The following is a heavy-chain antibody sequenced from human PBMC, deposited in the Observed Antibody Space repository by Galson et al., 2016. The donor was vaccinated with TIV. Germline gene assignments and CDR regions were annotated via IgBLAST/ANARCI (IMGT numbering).Heavy chain of an antibody. J-gene: IGHJ6*03. Sequence: SVKVSCKASGGTLTSYAVSWVRQAPGQGLEWMGEIIRIFGTVNYAQKLQGRVTITTDESTSAAYMELSSLRSEDTAVYYCARGCGSYSCYLDVWGKGTTVTDSS. D-gene: IGHD1-26*01. V-gene: IGHV1-69*05. CDR2: IIRIFGTV. CDR1: GGTLTSYA. CDR3: ARGCGSYSCYLDV.